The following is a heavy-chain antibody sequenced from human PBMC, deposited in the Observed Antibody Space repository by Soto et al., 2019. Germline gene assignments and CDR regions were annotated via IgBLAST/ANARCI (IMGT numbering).Heavy chain of an antibody. CDR3: ATGIVATRGFGY. D-gene: IGHD5-12*01. V-gene: IGHV1-24*01. CDR2: FDPEDGET. CDR1: GYTLTELS. J-gene: IGHJ4*02. Sequence: ASVKVSCKVSGYTLTELSMHWVRQAPGKGLEWMGGFDPEDGETIYAQKFQGRVTMTEDTSTDTAYMELSSLRSEDTAVYYCATGIVATRGFGYWGQGTLVTVSS.